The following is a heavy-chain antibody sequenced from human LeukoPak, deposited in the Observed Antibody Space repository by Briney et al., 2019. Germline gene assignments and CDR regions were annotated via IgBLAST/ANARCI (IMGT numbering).Heavy chain of an antibody. Sequence: KSSETLSLTCAVSGGSISSSNWWSWVRQPPGKGLEWIGEIYHSGSTNYNPSLKSRVTISVDKSKNQFSLKLSSVTAADTAVYYCARQGVNWNHWFDTWGQGTLVTVSS. CDR1: GGSISSSNW. D-gene: IGHD1-1*01. CDR3: ARQGVNWNHWFDT. CDR2: IYHSGST. J-gene: IGHJ5*02. V-gene: IGHV4-4*02.